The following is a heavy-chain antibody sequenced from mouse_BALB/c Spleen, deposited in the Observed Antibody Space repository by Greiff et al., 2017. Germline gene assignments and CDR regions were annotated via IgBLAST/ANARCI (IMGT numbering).Heavy chain of an antibody. V-gene: IGHV5-17*02. CDR1: GFTFSSFG. J-gene: IGHJ3*01. CDR3: ARSGGYDRAFAY. D-gene: IGHD2-14*01. Sequence: EVKLMESGGGLVQPGGSRKLSCAASGFTFSSFGMHWVRQAPEKGLEWVAYISSGSSTIYYADTVKGRFTISRDNPKNTLFLQMTSLRSEDTAMYYCARSGGYDRAFAYWGQGTLVTVSA. CDR2: ISSGSSTI.